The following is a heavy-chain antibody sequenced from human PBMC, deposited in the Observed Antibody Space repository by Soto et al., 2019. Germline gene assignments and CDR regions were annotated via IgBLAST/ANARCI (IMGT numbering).Heavy chain of an antibody. CDR3: ARPLCGGDCYSAANWFDP. D-gene: IGHD2-21*02. J-gene: IGHJ5*02. CDR2: IYYSGST. Sequence: QLQLQESGPGLVKPSETLSLTCTVSGGSISSSSYYWGWIRQPPGKGLEWIGSIYYSGSTYYNPSLKSRVTISVDTSKNQFSLKLSSVTAADTAVYYCARPLCGGDCYSAANWFDPWGQGTLVTVSS. CDR1: GGSISSSSYY. V-gene: IGHV4-39*01.